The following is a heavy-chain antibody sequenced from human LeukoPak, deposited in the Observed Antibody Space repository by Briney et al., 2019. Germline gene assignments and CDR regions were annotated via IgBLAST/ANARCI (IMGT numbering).Heavy chain of an antibody. CDR2: ISGSGGST. CDR3: AKDVGFLEWLVCFDY. Sequence: GGSLRLSCAANGFTFSSYAMSWVRQAPGKGLEWVSGISGSGGSTYYAVSVKGRFTISRDNSKNTLYLQMNGLRAEDAALYYCAKDVGFLEWLVCFDYWGQGTLVTVSS. D-gene: IGHD3-3*01. J-gene: IGHJ4*02. CDR1: GFTFSSYA. V-gene: IGHV3-23*01.